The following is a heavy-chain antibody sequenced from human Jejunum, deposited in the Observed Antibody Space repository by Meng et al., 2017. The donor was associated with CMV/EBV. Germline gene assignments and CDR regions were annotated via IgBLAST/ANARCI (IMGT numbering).Heavy chain of an antibody. CDR3: ARGFVKYTVTRVGNWFDP. CDR2: INHSGST. V-gene: IGHV4-34*01. D-gene: IGHD4-17*01. J-gene: IGHJ5*02. Sequence: HVQLQQWGAGRLKPSETLSLTCAVYGGSFSGYYWSWIRQPPGKGLEWIGEINHSGSTNYNPSLKSRVTISVDTSKNQFSLKLSSVTAADTAVYYCARGFVKYTVTRVGNWFDPWGQGTLVTVSS. CDR1: GGSFSGYY.